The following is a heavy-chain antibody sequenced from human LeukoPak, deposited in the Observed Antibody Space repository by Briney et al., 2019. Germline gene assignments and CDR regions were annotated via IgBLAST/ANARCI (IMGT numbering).Heavy chain of an antibody. V-gene: IGHV3-30-3*01. J-gene: IGHJ6*02. CDR1: GFTFSSYA. CDR3: ARDTSGYDGDYYYAMDV. D-gene: IGHD5-12*01. CDR2: ISYDGSNK. Sequence: PGRSLRLSCAASGFTFSSYAMHWVRQAPGKGLEWVAVISYDGSNKYYADSVKGRFTISRDNAKNSLYLQMNSLRAEDTAVYYCARDTSGYDGDYYYAMDVWGQGTTVTVSS.